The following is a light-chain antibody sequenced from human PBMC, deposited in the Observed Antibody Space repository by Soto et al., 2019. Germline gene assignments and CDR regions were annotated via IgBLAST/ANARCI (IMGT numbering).Light chain of an antibody. J-gene: IGKJ1*01. CDR2: AAS. Sequence: DIQMTQSPSYLSASEGDRVIITCRASQSIRNYLSWYQQKPGKAPKLLIYAASSLQSRVPSRFSGSGSVTDFTLTISSLQPEDFATYYCQQSFSPSWTFSQGTKVEV. CDR3: QQSFSPSWT. CDR1: QSIRNY. V-gene: IGKV1-39*01.